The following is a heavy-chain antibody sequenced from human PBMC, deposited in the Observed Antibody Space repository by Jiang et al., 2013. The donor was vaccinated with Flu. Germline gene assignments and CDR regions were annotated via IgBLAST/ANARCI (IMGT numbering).Heavy chain of an antibody. V-gene: IGHV3-15*01. Sequence: VQLVESGGDLVKPGESLRLSCAASGLTFSKAYMTWVRQAPGKGLEWVGRILSNTDGGTTDYPAPVKGRFTISRDDSQNTLYLQMNSLKTEDTAVYYCTTGYSDSSGDYWGQGTLVTVSS. CDR2: ILSNTDGGTT. D-gene: IGHD6-6*01. CDR1: GLTFSKAY. CDR3: TTGYSDSSGDY. J-gene: IGHJ4*02.